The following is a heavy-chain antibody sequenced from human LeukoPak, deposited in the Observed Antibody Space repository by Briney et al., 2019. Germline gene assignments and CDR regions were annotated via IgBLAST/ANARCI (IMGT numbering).Heavy chain of an antibody. CDR1: GGSISSSSYY. CDR2: IYYSGST. D-gene: IGHD3-22*01. J-gene: IGHJ4*02. CDR3: ARQHYYDSSGYYEFGY. Sequence: PSETLSLTCTVSGGSISSSSYYWGWIRQPPVKGLEWIGSIYYSGSTYYNPSLKSRVTISVDTSKNQFSLKLSSVTAADTAVYYCARQHYYDSSGYYEFGYWGQGTLVTVSS. V-gene: IGHV4-39*01.